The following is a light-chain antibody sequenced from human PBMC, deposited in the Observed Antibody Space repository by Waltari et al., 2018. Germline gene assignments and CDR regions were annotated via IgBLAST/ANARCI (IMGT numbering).Light chain of an antibody. J-gene: IGLJ3*02. V-gene: IGLV1-44*01. Sequence: QSVLTQPPSASGTPGQRVTLPCSGSSSNIGSNPVNWYQQFPTTAPQLLMYYNDRRPSGVPDRFSGSKSGTSASLAISGLQSGDEADYYCAAFDDSLNGWVFGGGTKLTVL. CDR1: SSNIGSNP. CDR2: YND. CDR3: AAFDDSLNGWV.